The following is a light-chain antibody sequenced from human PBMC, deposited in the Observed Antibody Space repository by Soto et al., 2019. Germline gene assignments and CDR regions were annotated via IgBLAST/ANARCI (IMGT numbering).Light chain of an antibody. CDR3: RQYGTSLGFP. CDR2: GAS. CDR1: QSVSSNF. V-gene: IGKV3-20*01. Sequence: EIVLTQSPGTLSLSPGERATLSCRASQSVSSNFLAWYQEKPGQAPRLLIYGASKRATGIPDRFSGSGSGTNFTPTISSLGPEDFAVYYCRQYGTSLGFPVGGGTKVDIK. J-gene: IGKJ4*01.